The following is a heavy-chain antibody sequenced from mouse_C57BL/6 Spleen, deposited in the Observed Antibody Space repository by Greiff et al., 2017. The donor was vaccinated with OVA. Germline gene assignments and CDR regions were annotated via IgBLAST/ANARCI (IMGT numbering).Heavy chain of an antibody. Sequence: QVQLKQPGAELVKPGASVKMSCKASGYTFTSYWITWVKQRPGQGLEWIGDIYPGSGSTNYNEKFKSKATLTVDTSSSTAYMQLSSLTSEDSAVYYCARDSYDGYYEGWFAYWGQGTLVTVSA. CDR3: ARDSYDGYYEGWFAY. D-gene: IGHD2-3*01. V-gene: IGHV1-55*01. J-gene: IGHJ3*01. CDR2: IYPGSGST. CDR1: GYTFTSYW.